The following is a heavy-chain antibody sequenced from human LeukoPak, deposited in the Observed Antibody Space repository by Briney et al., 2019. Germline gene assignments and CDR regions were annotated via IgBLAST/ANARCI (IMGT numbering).Heavy chain of an antibody. CDR1: GFTFSSYA. CDR3: AREALVRGVIIVENFDY. Sequence: GGSLRLSCAASGFTFSSYAMHWVRQAPGKGLEWVAVISYDGSNKYYADSVKGRFTISRDNSKNTLYPQMNSLRAEDTAVYYCAREALVRGVIIVENFDYWGQGTLVTVSS. V-gene: IGHV3-30-3*01. J-gene: IGHJ4*02. CDR2: ISYDGSNK. D-gene: IGHD3-10*02.